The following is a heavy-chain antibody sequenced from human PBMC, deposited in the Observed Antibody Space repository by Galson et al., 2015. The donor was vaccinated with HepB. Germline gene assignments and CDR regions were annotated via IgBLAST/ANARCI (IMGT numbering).Heavy chain of an antibody. Sequence: SLRLSCAASGFTFSSYSMNWVRQAPGKGLEWVSSISSSSSYIYYADSVKGRFTISRDNAKNSLYLQMNSLRAEDTAVYYCARPALTTVTTGWFDPWGQGTLVTVSS. D-gene: IGHD4-11*01. J-gene: IGHJ5*02. CDR1: GFTFSSYS. V-gene: IGHV3-21*01. CDR2: ISSSSSYI. CDR3: ARPALTTVTTGWFDP.